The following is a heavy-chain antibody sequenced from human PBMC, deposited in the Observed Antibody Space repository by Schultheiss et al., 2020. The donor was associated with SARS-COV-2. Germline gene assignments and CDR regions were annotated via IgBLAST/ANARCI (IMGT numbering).Heavy chain of an antibody. Sequence: GGSLRLSCAVSGFTFSSYWMHWVRQAPGKGLVWVSVIYSGGSTYYADSVKGRFTISRDNAKNSLFLQMNSLRAEDTAVYYCASNNKGYDFWSGYYSLWDYYYMDVWGKGTTVTVSS. J-gene: IGHJ6*03. CDR3: ASNNKGYDFWSGYYSLWDYYYMDV. D-gene: IGHD3-3*01. CDR2: IYSGGST. CDR1: GFTFSSYW. V-gene: IGHV3-66*01.